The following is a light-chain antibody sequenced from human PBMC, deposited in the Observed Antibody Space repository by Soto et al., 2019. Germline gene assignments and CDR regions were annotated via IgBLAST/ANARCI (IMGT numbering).Light chain of an antibody. Sequence: QSVLTQSSSASASLGSSVELTCTLSSGHSSYVIAWHQQQPGKAPRYLMKLEGSGSYSKGSGVPDRFSGSSSGADRYLTISNLQFEDEADYYCETWDSNTWVFGGGTQLTVL. J-gene: IGLJ3*02. CDR3: ETWDSNTWV. CDR2: LEGSGSY. CDR1: SGHSSYV. V-gene: IGLV4-60*02.